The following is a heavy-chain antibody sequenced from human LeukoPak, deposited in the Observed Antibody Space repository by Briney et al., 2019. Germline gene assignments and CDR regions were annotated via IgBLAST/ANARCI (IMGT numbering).Heavy chain of an antibody. Sequence: PGGSLRLSCAASGFTFSSYSMNWVRQAPGKGLEWVSYISSRSATIYYADSVEGRFTISRDNAKNSLYLQMNSLRAEDTAVYYCARDPLSSSSFDLWGQGTLVTVSS. J-gene: IGHJ4*02. CDR2: ISSRSATI. CDR1: GFTFSSYS. CDR3: ARDPLSSSSFDL. V-gene: IGHV3-48*01. D-gene: IGHD6-13*01.